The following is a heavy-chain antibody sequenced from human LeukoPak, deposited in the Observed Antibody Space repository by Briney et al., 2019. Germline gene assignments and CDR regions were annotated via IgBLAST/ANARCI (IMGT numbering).Heavy chain of an antibody. D-gene: IGHD3-10*01. Sequence: GGSLRLSCAASGFTFSSYWMSWVRQAPGKGLEWVANIKQDGSEKYYVDSVKGRFIISRDNAKNSLYLQMNSLRAEDTAVYYCAKGAFRDQVQGYYYMDVWGNGTTVTVSS. CDR1: GFTFSSYW. J-gene: IGHJ6*03. CDR3: AKGAFRDQVQGYYYMDV. CDR2: IKQDGSEK. V-gene: IGHV3-7*01.